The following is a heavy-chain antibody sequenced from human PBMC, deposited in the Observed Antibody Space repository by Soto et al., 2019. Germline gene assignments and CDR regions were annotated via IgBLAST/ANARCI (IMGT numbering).Heavy chain of an antibody. CDR1: GFTFSSYA. Sequence: GGSLRLSCAASGFTFSSYAMSWVRQAPGKGLEWVSAISGSGGSTYYADSVKGRFTISRDNSKNTLYLQMNSLRAEDTAVYYCATVLGYCSGGSCEDYYYGMDVWGQGTTVTVSS. J-gene: IGHJ6*02. CDR3: ATVLGYCSGGSCEDYYYGMDV. D-gene: IGHD2-15*01. V-gene: IGHV3-23*01. CDR2: ISGSGGST.